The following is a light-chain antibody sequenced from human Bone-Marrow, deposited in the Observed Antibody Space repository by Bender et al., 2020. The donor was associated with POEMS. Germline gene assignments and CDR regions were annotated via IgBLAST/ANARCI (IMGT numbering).Light chain of an antibody. Sequence: QSALTQPASVSGSPGQSLTISCTGTSSDVGSYNLVSWYQQHPGKAPKLIIYEGAKRPSGVSNRSSVSKSGNSASLTISGLQPEDEAAYYCCSYAGSNTWVFGGGTKLTVL. CDR1: SSDVGSYNL. J-gene: IGLJ2*01. CDR2: EGA. CDR3: CSYAGSNTWV. V-gene: IGLV2-23*01.